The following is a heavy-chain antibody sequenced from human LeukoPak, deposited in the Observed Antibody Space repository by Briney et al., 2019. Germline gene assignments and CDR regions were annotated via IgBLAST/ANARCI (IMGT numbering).Heavy chain of an antibody. CDR3: AKDGRRISMIGVVRRGHYFDY. Sequence: GGSLRLSCAASGFTFSSYGMSWVRQAPGKGLECVSAISGSGGSTYYADSVKGRFTISRDNSKNTLYLQMNSLRAEDTAVYYCAKDGRRISMIGVVRRGHYFDYWGQGILVTVSS. J-gene: IGHJ4*02. CDR1: GFTFSSYG. CDR2: ISGSGGST. V-gene: IGHV3-23*01. D-gene: IGHD3-22*01.